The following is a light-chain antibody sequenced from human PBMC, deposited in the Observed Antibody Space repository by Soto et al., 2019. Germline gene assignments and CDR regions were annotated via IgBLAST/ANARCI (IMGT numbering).Light chain of an antibody. CDR1: NIGTKN. CDR2: DGN. CDR3: QVGDGNSDVV. Sequence: SYELSPPPSVSAGRGPTARIPYAGDNIGTKNVHWYQKKPGQAPVLVVFDGNARASGIPDRFSGLNSGKMATLTISRVEAGDDADYYSQVGDGNSDVVFGGGTQLTV. J-gene: IGLJ3*02. V-gene: IGLV3-21*02.